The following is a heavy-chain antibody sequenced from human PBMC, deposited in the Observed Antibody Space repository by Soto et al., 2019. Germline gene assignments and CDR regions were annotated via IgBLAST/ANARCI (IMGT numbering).Heavy chain of an antibody. J-gene: IGHJ4*02. CDR1: GGSISSGDYY. CDR2: IYYSGST. V-gene: IGHV4-30-4*01. CDR3: ARWGSSCSLGF. D-gene: IGHD2-15*01. Sequence: QVELQESGPGLAKPSQTLSLTCTVSGGSISSGDYYWSWIRQPPGKGLEWIGYIYYSGSTYYNPALKSRVTISVDTSKNQFSLKLTSVTAADTAVYYCARWGSSCSLGFWGQGTLVTVSS.